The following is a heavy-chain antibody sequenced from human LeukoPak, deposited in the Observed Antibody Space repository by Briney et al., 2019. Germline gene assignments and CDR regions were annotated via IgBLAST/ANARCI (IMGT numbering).Heavy chain of an antibody. CDR2: IYYSGST. CDR1: GGSFSSYY. J-gene: IGHJ4*02. Sequence: SETLSLTCTVSGGSFSSYYWSWIRQPPGKGLEWIGYIYYSGSTNYNPSLKSRVTISVDTPKNQFSLKLSSVTAADTAVYYCAVGKGYTSGWYFDYWGQGTLVTVSS. CDR3: AVGKGYTSGWYFDY. D-gene: IGHD6-19*01. V-gene: IGHV4-59*01.